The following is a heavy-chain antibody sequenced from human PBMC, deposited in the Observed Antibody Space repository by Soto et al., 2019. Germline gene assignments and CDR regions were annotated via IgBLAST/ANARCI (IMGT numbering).Heavy chain of an antibody. J-gene: IGHJ4*02. CDR2: IWYDENNK. CDR1: GFTFRTYG. CDR3: ARDFKKGSYLDY. V-gene: IGHV3-33*08. Sequence: GGSLRLSCTGSGFTFRTYGFHWVRQAPGKGLEWVALIWYDENNKNYADSVKGRFTISRDNSQNTLYLQTNSLRAEDTAVYYCARDFKKGSYLDYWGQGTLVTVSS. D-gene: IGHD3-10*01.